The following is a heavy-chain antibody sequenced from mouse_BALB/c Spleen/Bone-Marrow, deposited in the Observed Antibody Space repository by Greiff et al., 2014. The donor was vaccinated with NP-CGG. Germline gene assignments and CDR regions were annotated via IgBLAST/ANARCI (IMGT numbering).Heavy chain of an antibody. CDR3: ARGGNYGWFAY. V-gene: IGHV14-3*02. CDR2: IDPANGDI. Sequence: EVQLVESGSELVKPGAPVKLSCTASGFNIKDTYMHWVKQRPEQGLEWIGRIDPANGDIIYDPKFQGKATITADTSSNTAYLQLSSLTSEDTAVYYCARGGNYGWFAYWGQGTLVTVSA. J-gene: IGHJ3*01. CDR1: GFNIKDTY. D-gene: IGHD2-1*01.